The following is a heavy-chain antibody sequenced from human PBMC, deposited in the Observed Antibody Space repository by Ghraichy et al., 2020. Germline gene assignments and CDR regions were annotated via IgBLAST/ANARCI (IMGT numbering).Heavy chain of an antibody. CDR1: GFTFSSYE. CDR2: ISSSGSTI. CDR3: ARDRLDYYYYYGMDV. V-gene: IGHV3-48*03. Sequence: GESLNISCAASGFTFSSYEMNWVRQAPGKGLEWVSYISSSGSTIYYADSVKGRFTISRDNAKNSLYLQMNSLRAEDTAVYYCARDRLDYYYYYGMDVWGQGTTVTVSS. D-gene: IGHD3-9*01. J-gene: IGHJ6*02.